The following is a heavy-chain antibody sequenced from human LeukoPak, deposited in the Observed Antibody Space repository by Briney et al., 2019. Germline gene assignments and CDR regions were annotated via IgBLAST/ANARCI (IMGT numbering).Heavy chain of an antibody. J-gene: IGHJ3*02. CDR3: ARDHYYDSSGYTPAGDAFDI. Sequence: GGSLRLSCAASGFTFSSYAMHWVRQAPGKGLEWVAVISYDGSNKYYADSVKGRFTISRDNAKNSLYLQMNSLRAEDTAVYYCARDHYYDSSGYTPAGDAFDIWGQGTMVTVSS. CDR2: ISYDGSNK. D-gene: IGHD3-22*01. V-gene: IGHV3-30*04. CDR1: GFTFSSYA.